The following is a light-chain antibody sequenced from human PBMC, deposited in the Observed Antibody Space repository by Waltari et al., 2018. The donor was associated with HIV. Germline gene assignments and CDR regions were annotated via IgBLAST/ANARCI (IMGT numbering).Light chain of an antibody. V-gene: IGLV3-1*01. CDR2: QDS. J-gene: IGLJ2*01. CDR3: QAWDSSTPVV. CDR1: KLGDKY. Sequence: SYELTQPPSVSVSPGQTASIPCSGDKLGDKYACWYPQKPGQSPVLVIYQDSKRPSGIPERFSGSNSGNTATLTISGTQAMDEADYYCQAWDSSTPVVFGGGTKLTVL.